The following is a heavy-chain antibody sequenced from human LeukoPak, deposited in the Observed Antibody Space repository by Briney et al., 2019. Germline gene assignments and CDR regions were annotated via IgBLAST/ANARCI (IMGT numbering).Heavy chain of an antibody. V-gene: IGHV4-61*01. CDR3: ARSGQWGFDP. CDR2: IYHSGST. Sequence: SETLSLTCTVSGGSVSSANYYWSWIRQPPGKGLEWIGEIYHSGSTNYNPSLKSRVTISVDKSKNQFSLKLSSVTAADTAVYYCARSGQWGFDPWGQGTLVTVSS. J-gene: IGHJ5*02. CDR1: GGSVSSANYY. D-gene: IGHD1-26*01.